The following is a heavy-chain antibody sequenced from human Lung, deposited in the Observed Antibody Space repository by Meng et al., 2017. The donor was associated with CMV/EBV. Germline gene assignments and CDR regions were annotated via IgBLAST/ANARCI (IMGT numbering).Heavy chain of an antibody. CDR3: AREPEATYPEYDGYYFDY. Sequence: SXXVSXKASGGTFSSYTVNWVRQAPGQGLEWMGRIIPMFGATNYTQKFQGRVTITTDESTSTAYMELSSLRSEDTAVYYCAREPEATYPEYDGYYFDYWGQGXLVTSSS. J-gene: IGHJ4*02. CDR2: IIPMFGAT. CDR1: GGTFSSYT. V-gene: IGHV1-69*05. D-gene: IGHD3-16*01.